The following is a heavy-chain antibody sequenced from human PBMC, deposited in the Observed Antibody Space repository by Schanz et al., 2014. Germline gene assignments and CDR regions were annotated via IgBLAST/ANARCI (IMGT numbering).Heavy chain of an antibody. D-gene: IGHD2-2*01. Sequence: QVQLQESGPGLVKPSETLSLTCTVSSASIRTYYWSWIRQPPGKGLEWIGHIYYSGSTTYNPSLKSRVTISVDTSKKQFSLNLSSVTAADTAVYYCARGRVVPAAPEFDYWGQGILVTVSS. CDR2: IYYSGST. V-gene: IGHV4-59*01. CDR3: ARGRVVPAAPEFDY. J-gene: IGHJ4*02. CDR1: SASIRTYY.